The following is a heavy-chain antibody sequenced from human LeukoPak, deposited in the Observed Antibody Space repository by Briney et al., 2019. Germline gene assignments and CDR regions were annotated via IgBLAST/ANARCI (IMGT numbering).Heavy chain of an antibody. CDR1: GYSFVSHW. J-gene: IGHJ3*02. V-gene: IGHV5-51*01. Sequence: GEPLKISCKASGYSFVSHWIVWVRQMPGKGLEWLGIIFPGDSDTRCSPSFQGQVTISADKSINTAYLQWNSLRASDTAMYYCARRPSYDFWSGYYGVDGLDIWGQGTMVTVSS. CDR3: ARRPSYDFWSGYYGVDGLDI. D-gene: IGHD3-3*01. CDR2: IFPGDSDT.